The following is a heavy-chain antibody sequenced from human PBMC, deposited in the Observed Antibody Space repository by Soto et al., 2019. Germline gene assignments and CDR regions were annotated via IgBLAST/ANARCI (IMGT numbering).Heavy chain of an antibody. CDR3: ARETSYDFWSGPQTMDV. D-gene: IGHD3-3*01. Sequence: GGSLRLSCAPSGFTFSSYVMHWVRQAPGKGLEWVAVVHYDGTKKYYADSVRGRFTISRDNSENILYLQMNSLRPDDTAVYFWARETSYDFWSGPQTMDVWGQGTKVTVSS. CDR1: GFTFSSYV. CDR2: VHYDGTKK. V-gene: IGHV3-33*01. J-gene: IGHJ6*02.